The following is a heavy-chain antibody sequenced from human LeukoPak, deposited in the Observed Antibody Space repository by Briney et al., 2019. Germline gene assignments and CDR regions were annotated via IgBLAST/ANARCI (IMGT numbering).Heavy chain of an antibody. V-gene: IGHV4-4*02. CDR2: VNLQGST. CDR1: GGSITNANY. CDR3: AREGGPYRPLDY. Sequence: SETLSLTCGVSGGSITNANYWTWVRQPPGKGLEWIGEVNLQGSTNYNPSLMGRVAISVDTSENHISLQLTSVTAADTAVYYCAREGGPYRPLDYSGQGTLVTVSS. J-gene: IGHJ4*02.